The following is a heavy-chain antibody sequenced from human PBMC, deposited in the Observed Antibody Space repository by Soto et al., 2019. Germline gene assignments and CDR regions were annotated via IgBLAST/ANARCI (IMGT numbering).Heavy chain of an antibody. D-gene: IGHD3-3*01. CDR1: GFTFSSYG. V-gene: IGHV3-33*01. Sequence: QVQLVESGGGVVQPGRSLRLSCAASGFTFSSYGMHWVRQAPGKGLEWVAVIWYDGSNKYYADSVKGRFTISRDNSKNTLYLQMNSLRAEDTAVYYCARSFGVVIRRPTDYWGQGTLVTVSS. CDR3: ARSFGVVIRRPTDY. CDR2: IWYDGSNK. J-gene: IGHJ4*02.